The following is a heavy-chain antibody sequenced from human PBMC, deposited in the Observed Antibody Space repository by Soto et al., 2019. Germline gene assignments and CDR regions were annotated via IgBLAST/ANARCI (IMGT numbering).Heavy chain of an antibody. V-gene: IGHV6-1*01. Sequence: SQTLSLTCAISGDSVSSNSAAWNWIRQSPSRGLEWLGRTYYRSKWYNDYAVSVKSRITINPDTSKNQFSLQLNSVTPEDTAVYYCARDGPDYGDYARYYYYMDVWGKGTTVTVSS. J-gene: IGHJ6*03. CDR1: GDSVSSNSAA. CDR2: TYYRSKWYN. D-gene: IGHD4-17*01. CDR3: ARDGPDYGDYARYYYYMDV.